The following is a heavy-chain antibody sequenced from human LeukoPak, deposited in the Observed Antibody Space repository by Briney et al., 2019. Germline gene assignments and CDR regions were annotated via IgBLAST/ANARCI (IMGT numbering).Heavy chain of an antibody. D-gene: IGHD6-13*01. J-gene: IGHJ4*02. CDR3: ARGAISSWYED. CDR2: LYSGGSI. Sequence: PGGSLRLSCVASGFTFTSFYMSWVRQAPGKGLDWVSVLYSGGSIFYADSVKGRFTISRDISKNMLYLQMNSLRADDTAVYYCARGAISSWYEDWGQGTLVTVSS. V-gene: IGHV3-66*01. CDR1: GFTFTSFY.